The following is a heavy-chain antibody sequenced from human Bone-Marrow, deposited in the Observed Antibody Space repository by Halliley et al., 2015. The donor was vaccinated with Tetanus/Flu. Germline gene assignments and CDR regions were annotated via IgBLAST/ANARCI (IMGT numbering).Heavy chain of an antibody. J-gene: IGHJ4*02. Sequence: WVSRINSDGSSTSYADSVKGRFTISRDNAKNTLYLQMNSLRAEDTAVYYCARAVHYDFWSGFDYWGQGTLVTVSS. CDR3: ARAVHYDFWSGFDY. CDR2: INSDGSST. D-gene: IGHD3-3*01. V-gene: IGHV3-74*01.